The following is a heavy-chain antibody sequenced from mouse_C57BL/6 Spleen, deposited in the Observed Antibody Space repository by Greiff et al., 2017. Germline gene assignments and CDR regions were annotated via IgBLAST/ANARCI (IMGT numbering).Heavy chain of an antibody. CDR1: GYTFTDYE. CDR2: IDPETGGT. J-gene: IGHJ2*01. Sequence: VKLMESGAELVRPGASVTLSCKASGYTFTDYEMHWVKQTPVHGLEWIGAIDPETGGTAYNQKFKGKAILTADKSSSTAYMELRSLTSEDSAVYYCTRGGGNYAYFDYWGQGTTLTVSS. D-gene: IGHD2-1*01. V-gene: IGHV1-15*01. CDR3: TRGGGNYAYFDY.